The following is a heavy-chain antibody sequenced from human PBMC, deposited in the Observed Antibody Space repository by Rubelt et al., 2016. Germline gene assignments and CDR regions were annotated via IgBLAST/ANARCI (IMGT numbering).Heavy chain of an antibody. CDR3: ARDLSAMGASYFDY. J-gene: IGHJ4*02. D-gene: IGHD5-18*01. V-gene: IGHV1-3*01. Sequence: SQKFQGRVTITRDTSASTAYMELSSLRSEDTAVYYCARDLSAMGASYFDYWGQGTLVTVSS.